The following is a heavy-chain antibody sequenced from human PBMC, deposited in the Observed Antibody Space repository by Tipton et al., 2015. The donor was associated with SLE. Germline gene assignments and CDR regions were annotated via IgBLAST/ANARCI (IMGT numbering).Heavy chain of an antibody. D-gene: IGHD3-10*01. CDR3: AKEGWFGELGY. Sequence: SLRLSCAASGFTFSSYWMHWVRQAPGKGLVWVSRINSDGSSTSYADSVKGRFTISRDNSKNTLYLQMNSLRAEDTAVYYCAKEGWFGELGYWGQGTLVTVSS. CDR1: GFTFSSYW. CDR2: INSDGSST. V-gene: IGHV3-74*01. J-gene: IGHJ4*02.